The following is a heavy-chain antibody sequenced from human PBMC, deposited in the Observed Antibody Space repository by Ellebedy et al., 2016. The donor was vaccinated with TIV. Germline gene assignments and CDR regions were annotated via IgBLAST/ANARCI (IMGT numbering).Heavy chain of an antibody. CDR2: ISYSGVT. CDR3: ARGARYCSSTSCYRTYYMDV. D-gene: IGHD2-2*01. Sequence: SETLSLTXTVSGGSLSGFHWSWIRQTPGKGLEWIGYISYSGVTSYNPSLKSRVIISVDTSKNQLSLKLSSVTAADTAVYYCARGARYCSSTSCYRTYYMDVWGKGTTVTVSS. V-gene: IGHV4-59*12. J-gene: IGHJ6*03. CDR1: GGSLSGFH.